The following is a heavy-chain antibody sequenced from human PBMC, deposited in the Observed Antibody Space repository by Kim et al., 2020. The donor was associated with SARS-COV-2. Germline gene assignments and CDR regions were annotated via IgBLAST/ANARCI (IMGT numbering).Heavy chain of an antibody. CDR2: ISSSGTTTI. D-gene: IGHD1-20*01. V-gene: IGHV3-48*03. CDR1: GFTFSSYE. Sequence: GGSLRLSCAASGFTFSSYEMNWVRQAPGEGLEWLAYISSSGTTTIYNADSVKGRFTISRDNAKDSLFLQMNSLRGDDTGLYYCARGPRHNWKICYWGQGT. J-gene: IGHJ4*03. CDR3: ARGPRHNWKICY.